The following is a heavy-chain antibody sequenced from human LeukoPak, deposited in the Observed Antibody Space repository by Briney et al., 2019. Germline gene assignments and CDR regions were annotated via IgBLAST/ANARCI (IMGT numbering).Heavy chain of an antibody. CDR2: IIPMSGTA. CDR1: GGTFNNFA. CDR3: ASPVKYYDTWSGYPPFDY. D-gene: IGHD3-3*01. J-gene: IGHJ4*02. Sequence: GVSVNVSCTASGGTFNNFAISWVRQAPGQGLEGVGGIIPMSGTANYAQKFQGRVTITADESTSTAYMELSSLRSGDTAIYYCASPVKYYDTWSGYPPFDYWGQGTLVTVSS. V-gene: IGHV1-69*13.